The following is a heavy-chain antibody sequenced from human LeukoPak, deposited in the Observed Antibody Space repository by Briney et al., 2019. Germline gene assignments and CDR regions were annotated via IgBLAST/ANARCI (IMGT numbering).Heavy chain of an antibody. J-gene: IGHJ4*02. Sequence: PSETLSLTCTASGGSISSYYRSWIRQPAGKGLEWIGRIYTSGSTNYNPSLKSRVTMSVDTSKNHFSLNLSSVTAADTAVYYCARVGYCSSTSCLPPGDYYFDYWGQGTLVTVSS. CDR3: ARVGYCSSTSCLPPGDYYFDY. D-gene: IGHD2-2*01. V-gene: IGHV4-4*07. CDR1: GGSISSYY. CDR2: IYTSGST.